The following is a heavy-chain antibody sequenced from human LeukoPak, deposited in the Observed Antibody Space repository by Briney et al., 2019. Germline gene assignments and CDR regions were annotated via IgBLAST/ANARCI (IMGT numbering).Heavy chain of an antibody. Sequence: PGGSLRLSCAASGLTFSSYAMSWVRQAPGKGLEWVGRIKSKTDGGTTDYAAPVKGRFTISRDDSKNTLYLQMNSLKTEDTAVYYCTTFLSPYYYYGMDVWGQGTTVTVSS. CDR1: GLTFSSYA. CDR3: TTFLSPYYYYGMDV. CDR2: IKSKTDGGTT. J-gene: IGHJ6*02. V-gene: IGHV3-15*01.